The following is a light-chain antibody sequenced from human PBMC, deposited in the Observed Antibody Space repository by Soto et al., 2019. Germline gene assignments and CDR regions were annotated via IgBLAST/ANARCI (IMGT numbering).Light chain of an antibody. CDR2: QDS. CDR1: KLGNKY. Sequence: SYELTQPPSVSVSPGQTASITCSGDKLGNKYACWYKQKPGQSPVLVIYQDSKRPSGIPERFSGSNSGNTATLTISGTQAMDEADYYCQAWDSSVVFGGGTKVTIL. CDR3: QAWDSSVV. V-gene: IGLV3-1*01. J-gene: IGLJ2*01.